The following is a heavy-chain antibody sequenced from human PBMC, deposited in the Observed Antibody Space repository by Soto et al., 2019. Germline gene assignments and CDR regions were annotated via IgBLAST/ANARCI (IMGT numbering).Heavy chain of an antibody. CDR3: AKAARTSSFDY. Sequence: EVQLVESGGGLVQPGRSLRLSCAASGFTFDDYAMHWVRQAPGKGLEWVSSISWNSGSIGYADSVKGRFTISRDNAKNSLYLQMNSLRAEDTALYYCAKAARTSSFDYWGQGTLVTVSS. D-gene: IGHD2-2*01. CDR2: ISWNSGSI. CDR1: GFTFDDYA. V-gene: IGHV3-9*01. J-gene: IGHJ4*02.